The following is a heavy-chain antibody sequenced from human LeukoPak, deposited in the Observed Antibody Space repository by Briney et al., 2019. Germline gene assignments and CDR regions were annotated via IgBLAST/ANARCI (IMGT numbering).Heavy chain of an antibody. D-gene: IGHD3-22*01. J-gene: IGHJ4*02. CDR2: IKSKTDGGTT. Sequence: GGSLRLSCAASGFTFSNAWMSWVRQAPGKGLEWVGRIKSKTDGGTTDYAAPVKGRFTISRDDSKNTLYLQMNSLKTEDTAVYYCTTDKNYDSSGYYYPFDYWGQGTLVTVSS. V-gene: IGHV3-15*01. CDR3: TTDKNYDSSGYYYPFDY. CDR1: GFTFSNAW.